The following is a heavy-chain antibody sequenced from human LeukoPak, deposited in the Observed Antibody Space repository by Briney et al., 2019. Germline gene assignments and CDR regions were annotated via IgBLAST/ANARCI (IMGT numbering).Heavy chain of an antibody. Sequence: PGGSLRLSCAASGFTFRSWYMYWVRQRPGKGLEWLCRITSDGSTSYYADSVRGRFTISRDSAKNTLYLQMNSLTDEDTAVYYCASPKPDYWGQGTLVTVSS. J-gene: IGHJ4*02. CDR3: ASPKPDY. CDR1: GFTFRSWY. V-gene: IGHV3-74*01. CDR2: ITSDGSTS.